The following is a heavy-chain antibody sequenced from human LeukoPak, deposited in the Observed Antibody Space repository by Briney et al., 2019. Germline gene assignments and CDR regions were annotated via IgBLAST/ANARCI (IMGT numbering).Heavy chain of an antibody. CDR1: GSSLSTSGMC. CDR3: ARTRGSSGSYYPDY. D-gene: IGHD3-10*01. CDR2: IDWDEDK. V-gene: IGHV2-70*17. J-gene: IGHJ4*02. Sequence: SGPTLVNPTQTLTLTCTFSGSSLSTSGMCVSWIRQPPGKALEWLARIDWDEDKFYSTSLKTRLSIFKDTSKNLVVLTMTNMDPVDTATYFCARTRGSSGSYYPDYWGQGTLVTVSS.